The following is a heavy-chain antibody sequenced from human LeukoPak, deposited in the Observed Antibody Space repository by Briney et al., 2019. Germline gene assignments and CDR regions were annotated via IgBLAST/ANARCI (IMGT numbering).Heavy chain of an antibody. J-gene: IGHJ4*02. CDR3: ASDDEVVAAPGTFDY. V-gene: IGHV3-30*04. Sequence: GRSLRLSCAASGFTLSSYAMHWVRQAPCKGREWVAVISYDRSNKYYADSVKGRFTIPRDNSKNTLYLQMNSERAEDTAVYYCASDDEVVAAPGTFDYWGQGNLVTVSS. CDR2: ISYDRSNK. D-gene: IGHD2-15*01. CDR1: GFTLSSYA.